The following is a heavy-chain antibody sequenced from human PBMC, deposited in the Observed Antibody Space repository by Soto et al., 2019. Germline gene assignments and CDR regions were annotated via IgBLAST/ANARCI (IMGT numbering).Heavy chain of an antibody. D-gene: IGHD3-10*01. CDR1: GGSFSGYY. CDR3: ARQRSRYYYGSGRPLDY. J-gene: IGHJ4*02. Sequence: SETLSLTCAVYGGSFSGYYWSWIRQPRGKGLEWIGEINHSGSTNYNPSLKSRVTISVDTSKNQFSLKLSSVTAADTAVYYCARQRSRYYYGSGRPLDYWGQGTLVTVSS. V-gene: IGHV4-34*01. CDR2: INHSGST.